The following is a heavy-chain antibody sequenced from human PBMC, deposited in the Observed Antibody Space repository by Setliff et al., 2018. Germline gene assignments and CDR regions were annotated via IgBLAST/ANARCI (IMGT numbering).Heavy chain of an antibody. J-gene: IGHJ4*02. CDR1: GFNFMNYG. CDR3: AKYVKKFAHFDY. V-gene: IGHV3-48*01. CDR2: VSSISSSTI. D-gene: IGHD3-16*01. Sequence: GGSLRLSCAASGFNFMNYGMNWVRKAPGEGLEWVSYVSSISSSTIYYADSVKGRFTISRDNSKNTLYLQMSSLRAEDTAVYYCAKYVKKFAHFDYWGQGTLVTVSS.